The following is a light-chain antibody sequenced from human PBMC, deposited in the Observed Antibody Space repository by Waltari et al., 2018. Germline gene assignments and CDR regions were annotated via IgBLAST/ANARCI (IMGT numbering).Light chain of an antibody. J-gene: IGKJ1*01. CDR2: GAS. CDR3: QQYDNWLGT. CDR1: QSIRSI. Sequence: EIVMTQSSATLSVFPGERATLSCRASQSIRSILAWYQHKPGHASRLLIYGASTRTTGIPTRCSGSGSATEFTLTISRLPSEDFAVYFCQQYDNWLGTFGQGTKVEIK. V-gene: IGKV3-15*01.